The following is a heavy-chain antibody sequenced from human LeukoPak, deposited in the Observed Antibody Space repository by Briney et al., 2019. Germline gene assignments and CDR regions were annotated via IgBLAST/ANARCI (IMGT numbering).Heavy chain of an antibody. CDR2: IHHSGRT. J-gene: IGHJ4*02. V-gene: IGHV4-38-2*01. CDR1: GYSISSGSY. CDR3: ARGDFWSGYRTIDY. Sequence: SETLSLTCAVSGYSISSGSYWGWIRQPPGKGLEWIGSIHHSGRTYYNPSLKSRVTISVDTSKNQFSLKVNSVTAADTAVYYCARGDFWSGYRTIDYWGQGTLVTFSS. D-gene: IGHD3-3*01.